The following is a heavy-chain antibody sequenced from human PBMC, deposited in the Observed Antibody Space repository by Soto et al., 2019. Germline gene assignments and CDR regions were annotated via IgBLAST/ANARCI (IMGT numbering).Heavy chain of an antibody. Sequence: QVQLVESGGGVVQPGRSLRLSCAASGFTFSSYGMHWVRQAPGKGLEWVAVIWYDGSNKYYADSVKGRFTISRDNSKNTLYLQMNSLRAEDTAVYYCARVGLEPRSPMYASDIWGQGTMVTVSS. CDR2: IWYDGSNK. CDR3: ARVGLEPRSPMYASDI. D-gene: IGHD1-1*01. CDR1: GFTFSSYG. V-gene: IGHV3-33*01. J-gene: IGHJ3*02.